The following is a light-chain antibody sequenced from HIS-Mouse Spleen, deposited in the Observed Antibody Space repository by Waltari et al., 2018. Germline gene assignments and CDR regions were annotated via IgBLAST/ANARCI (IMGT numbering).Light chain of an antibody. V-gene: IGKV2-28*01. CDR1: QSLLHSNGYNY. CDR3: MQALQTPWT. CDR2: LGS. J-gene: IGKJ2*01. Sequence: DIVMTQSPLSLPVTPGEPASISCRSSQSLLHSNGYNYLDWYLKKPGQSPQLLIYLGSNRASGVPDRFSGSGSGTDFTLKISRVEAEDVGVYYCMQALQTPWTFGQGTKLEIK.